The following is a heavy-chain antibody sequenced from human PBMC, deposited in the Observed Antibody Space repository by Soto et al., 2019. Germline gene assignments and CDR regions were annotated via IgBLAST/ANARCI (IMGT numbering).Heavy chain of an antibody. CDR1: GGSISSGGYY. CDR2: IYYSGRT. J-gene: IGHJ5*02. Sequence: QVQLQESGPGLVKPSQTLSLTCTVSGGSISSGGYYWTWIRHHPGKALGGIGYIYYSGRTYYNPSLKSRVTISVDTSKNQFSLKLSSVTAADTAVYYCARKTMIVGRTGLGDGWFDPWGQGTLVTVSS. V-gene: IGHV4-31*03. CDR3: ARKTMIVGRTGLGDGWFDP. D-gene: IGHD3-22*01.